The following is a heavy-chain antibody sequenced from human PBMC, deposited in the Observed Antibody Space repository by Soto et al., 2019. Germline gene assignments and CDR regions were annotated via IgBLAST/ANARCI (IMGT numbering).Heavy chain of an antibody. Sequence: PSETLSLTCTVSGGSISSGGYYWSWIRQHPGKGLEWIGYIYYSGSTYYNPPLKSRVTISVDTSKNQFSLKLSSVTAADTAVYYCARESKGASLQSYGMDVWGQGTTVTVSS. CDR2: IYYSGST. CDR1: GGSISSGGYY. J-gene: IGHJ6*02. V-gene: IGHV4-31*03. D-gene: IGHD1-26*01. CDR3: ARESKGASLQSYGMDV.